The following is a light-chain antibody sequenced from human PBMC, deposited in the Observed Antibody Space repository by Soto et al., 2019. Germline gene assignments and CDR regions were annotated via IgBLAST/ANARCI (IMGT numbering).Light chain of an antibody. Sequence: ESVLTQSPGTLSLSPGERATLSCRASQSVSSNLAWYQQKPGQAPRLLIYGASSRATGIPDRFSGSGSGTEFTLTISSLQPDDFATYYCQQYNSYLTFGQGTRLEIK. V-gene: IGKV3D-15*01. CDR1: QSVSSN. J-gene: IGKJ5*01. CDR2: GAS. CDR3: QQYNSYLT.